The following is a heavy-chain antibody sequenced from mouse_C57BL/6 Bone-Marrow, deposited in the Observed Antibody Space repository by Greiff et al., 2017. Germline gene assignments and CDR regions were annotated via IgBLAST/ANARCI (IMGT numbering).Heavy chain of an antibody. D-gene: IGHD2-4*01. J-gene: IGHJ4*01. CDR3: ARYATGIDYAYAMDD. CDR1: GYTFTDYS. V-gene: IGHV1-76*01. Sequence: VQLQQSGAELVRPGASVKLSCKASGYTFTDYSINWVKQRPGQGLEWIARIYPGSGNTYYNEKFKGKATLTAEKSSSTAYMQLSSLTSDDSAVYFCARYATGIDYAYAMDDWGQGTSVTVSS. CDR2: IYPGSGNT.